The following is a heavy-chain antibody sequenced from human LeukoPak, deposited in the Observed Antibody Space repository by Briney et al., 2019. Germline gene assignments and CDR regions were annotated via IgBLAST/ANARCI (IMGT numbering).Heavy chain of an antibody. CDR3: ARDPIGAAGSTRAFDV. Sequence: GGSLRLSCATSGFTFSHYGIHWARQAPGKGLEWVALISYDGSTKYYADSVKGRFTISRDNSNNTLYLQMNSLSAEDTAVYYCARDPIGAAGSTRAFDVWGQGTTVTVSS. CDR1: GFTFSHYG. V-gene: IGHV3-30*03. J-gene: IGHJ3*01. D-gene: IGHD6-13*01. CDR2: ISYDGSTK.